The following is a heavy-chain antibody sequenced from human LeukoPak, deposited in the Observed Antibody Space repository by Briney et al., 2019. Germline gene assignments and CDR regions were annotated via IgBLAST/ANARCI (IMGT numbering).Heavy chain of an antibody. J-gene: IGHJ3*02. CDR2: IFYSGST. V-gene: IGHV4-39*01. CDR1: GGSISSSSFY. Sequence: SETLSLTCTVSGGSISSSSFYWDWIRQPPGKGLEWIGTIFYSGSTYYNPSLKSRITISVDTSKNQFSLKLSSVTAADTAVYYCARHSRSGYSDYDSAFDIWGQGTMVIASS. CDR3: ARHSRSGYSDYDSAFDI. D-gene: IGHD5-12*01.